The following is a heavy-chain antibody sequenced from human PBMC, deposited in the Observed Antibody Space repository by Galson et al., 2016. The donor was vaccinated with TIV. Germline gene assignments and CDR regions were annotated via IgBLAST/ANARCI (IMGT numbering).Heavy chain of an antibody. J-gene: IGHJ6*02. CDR2: IRSRAYGGTT. CDR3: TTFGVASRYYYYYGTDV. V-gene: IGHV3-49*04. CDR1: GFTFGDFA. Sequence: SLRLSCAASGFTFGDFAMSWVRQAPRKGLEWVGFIRSRAYGGTTEYAASVKGRFTISRDDSKRIAYLQMNSLKTEDTAVYYCTTFGVASRYYYYYGTDVWGQGTTVTVSS. D-gene: IGHD3-3*01.